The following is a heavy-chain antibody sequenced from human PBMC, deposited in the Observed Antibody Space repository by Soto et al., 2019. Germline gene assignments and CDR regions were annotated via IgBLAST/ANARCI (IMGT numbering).Heavy chain of an antibody. D-gene: IGHD3-3*01. CDR2: ISSSGSTI. V-gene: IGHV3-11*01. J-gene: IGHJ3*02. CDR1: GFTFSDYY. Sequence: GGSLRLSCAASGFTFSDYYMSWIRQAPGKGLEWVSYISSSGSTIYYADSVKGRFTISRDNAKNSLYLQMNSLRAEDPAVYYCASPRAAPGLYYDFWSTAGAKRKLFDIWGQGTMVTVSS. CDR3: ASPRAAPGLYYDFWSTAGAKRKLFDI.